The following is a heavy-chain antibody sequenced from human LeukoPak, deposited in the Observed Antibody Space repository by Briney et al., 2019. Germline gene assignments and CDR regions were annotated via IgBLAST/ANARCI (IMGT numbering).Heavy chain of an antibody. CDR1: GGSFSGYY. D-gene: IGHD2-15*01. V-gene: IGHV4-34*01. Sequence: PSETLSLTCAVYGGSFSGYYWSWIRQPPGKGLEWIGEINHSGSTNYNPSLESRVTISVDTSKNQFSLKLSSVTAADTAVYYCARRGTYCSGGSCYDYWGQGTLVTVSS. J-gene: IGHJ4*02. CDR2: INHSGST. CDR3: ARRGTYCSGGSCYDY.